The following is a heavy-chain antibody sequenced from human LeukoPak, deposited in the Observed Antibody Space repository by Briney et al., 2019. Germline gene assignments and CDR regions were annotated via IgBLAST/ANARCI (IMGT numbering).Heavy chain of an antibody. CDR1: EYTFTSYA. CDR2: INGGTGNT. J-gene: IGHJ5*02. D-gene: IGHD3-22*01. CDR3: ARDGVTMITSVLGNWFDP. Sequence: ASVKVSCKASEYTFTSYAMHWVRQAPGQRLEWMGWINGGTGNTKYSQEFQGRVTITRETSASTAYMELSSLRSEDTAVYYCARDGVTMITSVLGNWFDPWGQGTLVTVSS. V-gene: IGHV1-3*01.